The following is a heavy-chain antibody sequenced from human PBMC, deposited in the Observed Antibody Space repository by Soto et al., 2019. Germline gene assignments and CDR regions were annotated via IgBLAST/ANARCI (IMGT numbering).Heavy chain of an antibody. CDR3: ARPKVAAYSAFDV. CDR2: IKTDGTYT. CDR1: GFTVSNHW. V-gene: IGHV3-74*01. J-gene: IGHJ3*01. D-gene: IGHD2-21*01. Sequence: EVQLVESGGGLVQPGGSLTRSCAASGFTVSNHWMHWVRQAPGRGLESISRIKTDGTYTDYADSVKGRFTISRDNAKNMLYLQMDSLRPEDTAVYYCARPKVAAYSAFDVWGQGTVVTVSS.